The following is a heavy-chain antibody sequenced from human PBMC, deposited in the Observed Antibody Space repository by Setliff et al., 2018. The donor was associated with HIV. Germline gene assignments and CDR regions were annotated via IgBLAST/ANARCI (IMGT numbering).Heavy chain of an antibody. CDR3: ARAGAAETSHFDY. Sequence: ASVKVSCKASGYTFTDFGITWVRQAPGQGLEWMGWIGAFNGNTHYPQNLQGRVTMTTDTSTRTAYMELRRLRSYDTAVYGCARAGAAETSHFDYWGQGNLVTVSS. CDR1: GYTFTDFG. CDR2: IGAFNGNT. J-gene: IGHJ4*02. D-gene: IGHD2-15*01. V-gene: IGHV1-18*01.